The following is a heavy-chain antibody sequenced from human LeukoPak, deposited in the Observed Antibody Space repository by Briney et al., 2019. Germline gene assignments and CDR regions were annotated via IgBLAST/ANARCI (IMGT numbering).Heavy chain of an antibody. Sequence: GGSLRLSCAASGFTFSSYSMNWVRQAPGKGLEWVSSISSSTYYIYYADSVKGRFTISRDNAKNSLYLQMNSLRAEDTAVYYCAKDPEKGLAVARLEHWGQGTLVTVSS. CDR1: GFTFSSYS. D-gene: IGHD6-19*01. CDR3: AKDPEKGLAVARLEH. CDR2: ISSSTYYI. J-gene: IGHJ5*02. V-gene: IGHV3-21*01.